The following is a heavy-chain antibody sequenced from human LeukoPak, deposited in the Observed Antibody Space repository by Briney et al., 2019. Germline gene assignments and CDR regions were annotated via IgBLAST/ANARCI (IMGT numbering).Heavy chain of an antibody. CDR1: GFTFSSYG. V-gene: IGHV3-30*02. CDR2: MPYDGSDK. CDR3: AAMTSVTTGDY. Sequence: PGGSLRLSCAASGFTFSSYGMHWVRQAPGKGLEWVAFMPYDGSDKFYADSVKGRFTISRDNSKNTLYLQMNSLRAEDTAVYYCAAMTSVTTGDYWGQGTLVTVSS. J-gene: IGHJ4*02. D-gene: IGHD4-11*01.